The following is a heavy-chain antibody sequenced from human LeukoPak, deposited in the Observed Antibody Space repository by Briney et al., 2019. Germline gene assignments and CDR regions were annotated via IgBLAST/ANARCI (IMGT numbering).Heavy chain of an antibody. J-gene: IGHJ4*02. D-gene: IGHD1-26*01. CDR1: GFTFSSYS. V-gene: IGHV3-21*01. Sequence: GGSLRLSCAASGFTFSSYSMNWVRQAPGKGLEWVSYISSSGSYIYYADSVKGRFTISRDNAKNSLYLQMNSLRAEDTAVYYCARGVKWEPGVYCDYWGQGTLVTVSS. CDR3: ARGVKWEPGVYCDY. CDR2: ISSSGSYI.